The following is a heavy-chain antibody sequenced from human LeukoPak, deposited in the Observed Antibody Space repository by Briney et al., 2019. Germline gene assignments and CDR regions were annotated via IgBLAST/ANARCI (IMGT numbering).Heavy chain of an antibody. V-gene: IGHV4-39*07. CDR1: GGAISSANYD. CDR2: VYNSGST. D-gene: IGHD2-15*01. CDR3: ARDTGQYTPGTPGFTRFDP. J-gene: IGHJ5*02. Sequence: PSETLSLTCTVSGGAISSANYDWGWIRRPPGKGLEWIGSVYNSGSTYYDPSRKRRVIVSLDTSKNPLSLRLTSVTAADTAVYYCARDTGQYTPGTPGFTRFDPWGQGTLVTVSS.